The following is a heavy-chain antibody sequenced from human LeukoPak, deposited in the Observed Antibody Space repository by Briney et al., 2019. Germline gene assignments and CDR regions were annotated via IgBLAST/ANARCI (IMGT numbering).Heavy chain of an antibody. Sequence: PSETLSLTCTVSGGSISSYYWSWIRQPPGKGLEWIGYIYYSGSINYNPSLKSRVTISVDTSKNQFSLKLSSVTAADTAVYYCARFLSMGYYFDYWGQGTLVTVSS. D-gene: IGHD2/OR15-2a*01. CDR1: GGSISSYY. CDR3: ARFLSMGYYFDY. V-gene: IGHV4-59*01. CDR2: IYYSGSI. J-gene: IGHJ4*02.